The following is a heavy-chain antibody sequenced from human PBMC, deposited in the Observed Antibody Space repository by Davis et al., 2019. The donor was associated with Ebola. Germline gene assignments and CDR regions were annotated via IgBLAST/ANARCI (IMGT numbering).Heavy chain of an antibody. V-gene: IGHV3-30-3*01. Sequence: GESLKISCAASGFTFSSYAMHWVRQAPGKGLEWVAVISYDGSNKYYADSVKGRFTISRDNSKNTLYLQMNSLRAEDTAVYYCARWGAFYDILTGYYKRREWDYYYYYGMDVWGKGTTVTVSS. CDR1: GFTFSSYA. CDR3: ARWGAFYDILTGYYKRREWDYYYYYGMDV. CDR2: ISYDGSNK. J-gene: IGHJ6*04. D-gene: IGHD3-9*01.